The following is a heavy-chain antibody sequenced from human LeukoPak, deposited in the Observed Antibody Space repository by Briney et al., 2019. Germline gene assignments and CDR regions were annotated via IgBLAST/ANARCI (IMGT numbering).Heavy chain of an antibody. V-gene: IGHV1-69*05. J-gene: IGHJ3*02. D-gene: IGHD5-18*01. Sequence: SVKVSCKASGGTFSSYAISWVRQAPGQGLEWMGGIIPIFGTANYAQKFQGRVTITTDESTSTAYMELSSLRSEDTAVYYCAREAASYGYGDDAFDIWAQGTMVTVSS. CDR1: GGTFSSYA. CDR2: IIPIFGTA. CDR3: AREAASYGYGDDAFDI.